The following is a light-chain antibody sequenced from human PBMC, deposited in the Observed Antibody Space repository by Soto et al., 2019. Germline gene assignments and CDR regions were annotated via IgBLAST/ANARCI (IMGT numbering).Light chain of an antibody. CDR1: SSDVGGYNF. CDR3: CSYAGTYTYV. CDR2: DVS. Sequence: QSALTQPRSVSGSPGQSVTISCTGTSSDVGGYNFVSWYQQHPDKAPKLMIYDVSKRPSGVPDRFSGSKSGNTASLTISGFQAEDEADYYCCSYAGTYTYVFGIGTKVTVL. J-gene: IGLJ1*01. V-gene: IGLV2-11*01.